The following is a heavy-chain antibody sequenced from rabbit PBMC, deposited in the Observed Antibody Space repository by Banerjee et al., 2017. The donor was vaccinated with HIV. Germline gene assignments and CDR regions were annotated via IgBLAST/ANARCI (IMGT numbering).Heavy chain of an antibody. J-gene: IGHJ4*01. V-gene: IGHV1S45*01. Sequence: QEQLEESGGGLVQPEGSLTLTCTASGFSSSSTYWIYWVRQAPGKGLEWIACIYTGSGIAYYASWANGRFTISRDNAQNTVSLQLNSLTAADTATYFCARDLAGVIGWNFDLWGQGTLVTVS. D-gene: IGHD4-1*01. CDR1: GFSSSSTYW. CDR3: ARDLAGVIGWNFDL. CDR2: IYTGSGIA.